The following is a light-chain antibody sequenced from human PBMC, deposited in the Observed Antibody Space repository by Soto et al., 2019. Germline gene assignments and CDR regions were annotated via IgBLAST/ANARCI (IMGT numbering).Light chain of an antibody. CDR2: KTS. CDR3: QHYNTYSQT. Sequence: DIQMTQSPSTLSASVGDRVTITCRASQSISSYLNWYQQKPGKAPKLLIYKTSTLESGVPSRFSGSGSGTEFTLTISSLQPDDFATYYCQHYNTYSQTFGQGPKVDI. CDR1: QSISSY. V-gene: IGKV1-5*03. J-gene: IGKJ1*01.